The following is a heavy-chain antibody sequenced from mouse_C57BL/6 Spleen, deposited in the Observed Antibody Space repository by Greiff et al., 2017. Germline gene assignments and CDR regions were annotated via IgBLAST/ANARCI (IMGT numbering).Heavy chain of an antibody. CDR1: GYTFTDYE. CDR3: TRITTVVEGYAMGY. Sequence: VQLQESGAELVRPGASVTLSCKASGYTFTDYEMHWVKQTPVHGLEWIGAIDPETGGTAYNQKFKGKAILTADKSSSTAYMELRSLTSEDSAVYYCTRITTVVEGYAMGYRGPGASVTVSS. J-gene: IGHJ4*01. D-gene: IGHD1-1*01. V-gene: IGHV1-15*01. CDR2: IDPETGGT.